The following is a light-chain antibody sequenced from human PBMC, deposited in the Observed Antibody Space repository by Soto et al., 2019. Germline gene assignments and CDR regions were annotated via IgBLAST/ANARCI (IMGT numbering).Light chain of an antibody. CDR3: QQRRNWPDA. CDR1: QSLSSRN. J-gene: IGKJ5*01. Sequence: MLTQSPGTLSLSQGERATVSCRSSQSLSSRNLAWYQQKPGQAPRLLIYGASTRATGIPARFSGSGSGTDFTLTISSLQNEDFAVYYCQQRRNWPDAFGQGTRLEIK. CDR2: GAS. V-gene: IGKV3-11*01.